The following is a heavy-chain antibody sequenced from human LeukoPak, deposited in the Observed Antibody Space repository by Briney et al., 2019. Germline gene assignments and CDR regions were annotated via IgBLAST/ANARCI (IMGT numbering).Heavy chain of an antibody. CDR1: GFTFSSYG. Sequence: PGRSLRLSCAASGFTFSSYGMHWVRQAPGKGLEWVAVIWYDGSNKYYADSVKGRFTISRDNSKNTLYLQMNSLRAEDTAVYYCAKESGDYDIFPQHWFDPWGQGTLVTVSS. J-gene: IGHJ5*02. CDR2: IWYDGSNK. CDR3: AKESGDYDIFPQHWFDP. D-gene: IGHD3-9*01. V-gene: IGHV3-33*06.